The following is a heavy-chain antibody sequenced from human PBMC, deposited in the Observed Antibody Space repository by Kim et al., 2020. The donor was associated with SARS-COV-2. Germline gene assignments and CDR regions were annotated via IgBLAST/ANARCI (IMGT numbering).Heavy chain of an antibody. J-gene: IGHJ5*02. CDR3: ARDLRYSSGWYRGWFDP. D-gene: IGHD6-19*01. Sequence: VKGRLTIARDNAKNALYLQMNSLRDEDTAVYYCARDLRYSSGWYRGWFDPWGQGTLVTVSS. V-gene: IGHV3-48*02.